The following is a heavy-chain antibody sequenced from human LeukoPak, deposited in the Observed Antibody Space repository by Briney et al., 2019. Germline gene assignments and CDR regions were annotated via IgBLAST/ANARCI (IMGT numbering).Heavy chain of an antibody. CDR3: ARQSIVVVPAGDYYYMDV. J-gene: IGHJ6*03. CDR2: IYYSGST. Sequence: SETLSLTCTVSGGSISSYYWSWIRQPPGKGLEWIGYIYYSGSTNYNPSLKSRVTISVDTSKNQFSLKLSSVTAADTAVYYCARQSIVVVPAGDYYYMDVWGKGTTVTVSS. V-gene: IGHV4-59*01. CDR1: GGSISSYY. D-gene: IGHD2-2*01.